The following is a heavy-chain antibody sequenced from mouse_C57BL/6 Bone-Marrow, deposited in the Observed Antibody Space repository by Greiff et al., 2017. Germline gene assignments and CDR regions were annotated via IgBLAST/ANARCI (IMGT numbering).Heavy chain of an antibody. D-gene: IGHD1-1*01. J-gene: IGHJ2*01. CDR3: ARRYGSRPYYFDY. Sequence: QVQLKESGPELVKPGASVKISCKASGYAFSSSWMNWVKQRPGKGLEWIGRIYPGDGDTNYNGKFKGKATLTADKSSSTAYMQLSSLTSEDSAVYFCARRYGSRPYYFDYWGQGTTLTVSS. CDR1: GYAFSSSW. CDR2: IYPGDGDT. V-gene: IGHV1-82*01.